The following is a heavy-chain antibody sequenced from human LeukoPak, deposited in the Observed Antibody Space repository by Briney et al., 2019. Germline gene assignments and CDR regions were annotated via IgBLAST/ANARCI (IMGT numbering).Heavy chain of an antibody. D-gene: IGHD1-7*01. J-gene: IGHJ4*02. CDR2: INPNSGVT. Sequence: ASVKVSCKASGHTFTGYYMHWVRRAPGQGLEWMGWINPNSGVTNCAQNFQGRVTMTRDTSISTAYMELSRLRSDDTALYYCTASVRRTTIDYWGQGTLVTASS. CDR3: TASVRRTTIDY. V-gene: IGHV1-2*02. CDR1: GHTFTGYY.